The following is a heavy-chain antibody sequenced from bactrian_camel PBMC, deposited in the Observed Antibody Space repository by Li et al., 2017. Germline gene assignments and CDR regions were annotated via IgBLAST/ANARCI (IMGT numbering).Heavy chain of an antibody. CDR2: FNHDGSI. Sequence: VQLVESGGGAVQAGGTLELSCTASENIFGGCGMGWYRQVPENERELVARFNHDGSITYKDRVKGRFTISQDNASKTVVLQMNSLKPEDTAMYHCADYDAYAGRCSFRKDVYDYWGRGTQVTVS. J-gene: IGHJ4*01. CDR1: ENIFGGCG. CDR3: ADYDAYAGRCSFRKDVYDY. V-gene: IGHV3S53*01. D-gene: IGHD4*01.